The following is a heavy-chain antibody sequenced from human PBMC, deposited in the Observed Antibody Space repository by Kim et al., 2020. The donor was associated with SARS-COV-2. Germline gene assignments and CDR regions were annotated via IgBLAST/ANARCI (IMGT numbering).Heavy chain of an antibody. V-gene: IGHV1-3*01. D-gene: IGHD3-9*01. Sequence: ASVKVSCKASGYTFTSYAMHWVRQAPGQRLEWMGWINAGNGNTKYSQKFQGRVTITRDTSESTAYMELSSLRSEDTAVDYCARDSYYDILRYYYYYMDVWGKGTTVTVSS. CDR3: ARDSYYDILRYYYYYMDV. CDR1: GYTFTSYA. CDR2: INAGNGNT. J-gene: IGHJ6*03.